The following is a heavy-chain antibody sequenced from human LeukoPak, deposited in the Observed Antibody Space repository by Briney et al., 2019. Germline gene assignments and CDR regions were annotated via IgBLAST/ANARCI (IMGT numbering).Heavy chain of an antibody. CDR1: GGTFSSYA. D-gene: IGHD4-23*01. CDR3: ARGGYHDYGGNSGPS. V-gene: IGHV1-69*05. Sequence: ASVKVSCKAPGGTFSSYAISWVRQAPGQGLEWMGGIIPIFGTANYAQKFQGRVTITTDESTSTAYMELSSLRSEDTAVYYCARGGYHDYGGNSGPSWGQGTMVTVSS. J-gene: IGHJ3*01. CDR2: IIPIFGTA.